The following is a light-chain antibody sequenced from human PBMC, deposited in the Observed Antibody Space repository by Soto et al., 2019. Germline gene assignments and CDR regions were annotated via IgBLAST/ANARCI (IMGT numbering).Light chain of an antibody. CDR1: SSDVGGSNY. V-gene: IGLV2-14*01. CDR3: SSYTSNRTVV. J-gene: IGLJ2*01. Sequence: QSALTQPASVSGSPGQSVTISCTGTSSDVGGSNYVSWYQPHPGKVPELMIYGVSNRPSGVSSRFSGSKSGDTASLTISGLQAEDEAAFYCSSYTSNRTVVFGGGTKLTVL. CDR2: GVS.